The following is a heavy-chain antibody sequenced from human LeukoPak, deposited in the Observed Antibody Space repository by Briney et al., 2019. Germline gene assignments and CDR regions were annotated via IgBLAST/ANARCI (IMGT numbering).Heavy chain of an antibody. CDR1: GFTFSSYG. V-gene: IGHV3-30*18. Sequence: GGSLRLSCAACGFTFSSYGMHWVRQAPGKGLEWVAVISYDGSNKYYADSVKGRFTISRDNSKNTLYLQMNSLRAEDTAVYYCAKVELRWVGTDYYFDYWGQGTLVTVSS. CDR3: AKVELRWVGTDYYFDY. J-gene: IGHJ4*02. CDR2: ISYDGSNK. D-gene: IGHD3-10*01.